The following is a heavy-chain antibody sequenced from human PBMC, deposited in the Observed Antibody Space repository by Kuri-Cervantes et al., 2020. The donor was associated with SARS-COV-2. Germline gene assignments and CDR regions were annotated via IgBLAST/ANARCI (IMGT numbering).Heavy chain of an antibody. D-gene: IGHD2-2*01. CDR2: ISYDGSNK. V-gene: IGHV3-30-3*01. CDR3: ARTLGEDIVVVPAATFDY. CDR1: GFTFSSYA. J-gene: IGHJ4*02. Sequence: GGSLRLSCAASGFTFSSYAMHWVRQAPGKGLEWVAVISYDGSNKNYADSVKGRFTISRDNSKNTLYLQMNSLRAEDTAVYYCARTLGEDIVVVPAATFDYWGQGTLVTVSS.